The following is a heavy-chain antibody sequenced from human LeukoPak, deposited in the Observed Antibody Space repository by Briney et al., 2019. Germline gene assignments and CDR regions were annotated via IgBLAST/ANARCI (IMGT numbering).Heavy chain of an antibody. V-gene: IGHV3-30*02. CDR1: GFTFSSYG. Sequence: PGGSLRLSCAASGFTFSSYGMHWVRQAPGKGLEWVAFIRYDGSNKYYADSVKGRFTISRDNSKNTLYLQMNSLRAEDTAVYYCAKVDSGWYGPPHDYWGQGTLVTVPS. CDR2: IRYDGSNK. J-gene: IGHJ4*02. D-gene: IGHD6-19*01. CDR3: AKVDSGWYGPPHDY.